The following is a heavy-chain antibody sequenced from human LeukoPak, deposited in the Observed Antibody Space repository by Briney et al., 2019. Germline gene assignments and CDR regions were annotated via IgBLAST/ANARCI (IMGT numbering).Heavy chain of an antibody. D-gene: IGHD2/OR15-2a*01. J-gene: IGHJ6*03. CDR3: AKGAVNNNYYYYYMDV. V-gene: IGHV1-18*01. CDR2: ISAYNGYT. CDR1: GYTFRNYG. Sequence: GASVKVSCEASGYTFRNYGINWVRQAPGQGLEWMGWISAYNGYTHYAQKLQGRVTMTADTSTSTVYMELKSLRSDDAAVYYCAKGAVNNNYYYYYMDVWGKGTTVTISS.